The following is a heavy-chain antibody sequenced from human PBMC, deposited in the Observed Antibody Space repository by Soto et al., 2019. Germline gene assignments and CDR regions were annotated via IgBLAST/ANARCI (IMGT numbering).Heavy chain of an antibody. CDR2: ISLYSDGT. Sequence: ASVKVSCKTSGYTFSNYGITWVRQAPGQPLEWLGWISLYSDGTNYAQKFQGRVSMTTDTSTTTAYMELRSLRSDDTAVHYCARVVPGAEAWFGPWGQGTLVIVSS. J-gene: IGHJ5*02. D-gene: IGHD2-2*01. CDR1: GYTFSNYG. V-gene: IGHV1-18*01. CDR3: ARVVPGAEAWFGP.